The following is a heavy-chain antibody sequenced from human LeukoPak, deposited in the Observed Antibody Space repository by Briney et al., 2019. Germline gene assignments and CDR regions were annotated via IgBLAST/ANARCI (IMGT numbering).Heavy chain of an antibody. Sequence: ASVKVSCKASGYTFTGYYMHWVRQAPGQGLEWMGWISSYNGNTNYAQKLQGRVTMTTDTSTSTAYMELRSLRSDDTAVYYCARGIVVVASTRGYYYYYYMDVWGKGTTVTVSS. CDR1: GYTFTGYY. V-gene: IGHV1-18*04. J-gene: IGHJ6*03. CDR3: ARGIVVVASTRGYYYYYYMDV. CDR2: ISSYNGNT. D-gene: IGHD2-15*01.